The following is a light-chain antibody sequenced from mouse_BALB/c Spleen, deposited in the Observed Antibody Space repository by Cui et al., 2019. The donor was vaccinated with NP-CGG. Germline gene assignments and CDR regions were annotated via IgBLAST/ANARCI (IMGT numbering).Light chain of an antibody. J-gene: IGLJ1*01. V-gene: IGLV1*01. CDR2: GTN. CDR3: ALWYSNHWV. CDR1: TGAVTTSNY. Sequence: QDVVTQESALTTSPGETVTLTCRSSTGAVTTSNYANWVQEKPDHLFTGLISGTNNRTPGVPASFSGSMIGDKAALTITGAQTEDEAIYFCALWYSNHWVFGGGTKLTVL.